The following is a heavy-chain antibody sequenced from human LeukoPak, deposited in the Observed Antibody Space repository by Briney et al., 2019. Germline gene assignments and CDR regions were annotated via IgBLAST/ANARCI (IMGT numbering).Heavy chain of an antibody. CDR1: GFTFSNYA. CDR2: ISSSSGTI. V-gene: IGHV3-48*04. CDR3: ATWSGAAAGRSDY. D-gene: IGHD6-13*01. J-gene: IGHJ4*02. Sequence: GSLRPSCAAPGFTFSNYAMILVRQAPGKGLEWLSYISSSSGTIFYADSVKGRFTISRDNSKNSLYLQMNSLRADDSALYYCATWSGAAAGRSDYWGQGTLVTVSS.